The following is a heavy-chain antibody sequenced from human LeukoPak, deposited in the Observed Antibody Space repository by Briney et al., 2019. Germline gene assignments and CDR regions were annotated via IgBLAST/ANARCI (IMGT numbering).Heavy chain of an antibody. J-gene: IGHJ4*02. CDR2: IRSKAYGGTT. V-gene: IGHV3-49*04. D-gene: IGHD6-13*01. CDR1: GFTFGDYA. CDR3: TGDGSSWYFDFDY. Sequence: PGRSLRLSCTASGFTFGDYAMSWVRQAPGKGLEWVGFIRSKAYGGTTEYAATVKGRFTISRDDSKSIAYLQMNSLKTEDTAVYYCTGDGSSWYFDFDYWGQGTLVTVSS.